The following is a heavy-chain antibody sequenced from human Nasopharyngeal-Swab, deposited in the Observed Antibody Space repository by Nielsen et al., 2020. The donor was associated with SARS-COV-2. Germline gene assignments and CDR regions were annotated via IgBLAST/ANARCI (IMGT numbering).Heavy chain of an antibody. J-gene: IGHJ4*02. CDR3: ARDQGYSYGSYFDY. CDR2: ISSSSSYI. D-gene: IGHD5-18*01. CDR1: GFTFSSYS. V-gene: IGHV3-21*01. Sequence: GESLKISCAASGFTFSSYSMNWVRQAPGKGLEWISSISSSSSYIYYADSVKGRFTISRDNAKNSLYLQMNSLRAEDTAVYYCARDQGYSYGSYFDYWGQGTLVTVSS.